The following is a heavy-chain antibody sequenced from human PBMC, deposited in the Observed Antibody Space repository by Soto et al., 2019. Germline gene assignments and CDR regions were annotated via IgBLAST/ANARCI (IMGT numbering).Heavy chain of an antibody. V-gene: IGHV3-64D*06. CDR1: RFTFSSYA. CDR3: VKYYYDSSGYYGLNAYGI. Sequence: GGSVRLSCSASRFTFSSYAMHWVRQAPGKGLEYVSTISSNGGSTYYADSVKGRFTISRDNSKSMLYLQMSSLRAEDTAVYYCVKYYYDSSGYYGLNAYGIWGQGTMVTVSS. CDR2: ISSNGGST. J-gene: IGHJ3*02. D-gene: IGHD3-22*01.